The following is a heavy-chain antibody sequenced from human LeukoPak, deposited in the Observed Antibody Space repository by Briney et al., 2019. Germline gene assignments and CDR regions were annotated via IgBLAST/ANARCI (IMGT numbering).Heavy chain of an antibody. CDR3: ARDRGIAASSVPDAFDI. D-gene: IGHD6-13*01. V-gene: IGHV4-30-4*08. J-gene: IGHJ3*02. CDR1: GGSISSYY. CDR2: IYYSGST. Sequence: SETLSLTCTVSGGSISSYYWSWIRQPPGKGLEWIGYIYYSGSTYYNPSLKSRVTISVDTSKNQFSLKLSSVTAADTAVYYCARDRGIAASSVPDAFDIWGQGTMVTVSS.